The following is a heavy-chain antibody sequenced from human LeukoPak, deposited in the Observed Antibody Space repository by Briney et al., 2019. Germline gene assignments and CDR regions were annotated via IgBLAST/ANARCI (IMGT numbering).Heavy chain of an antibody. D-gene: IGHD4-17*01. J-gene: IGHJ5*02. CDR2: INSYGSST. V-gene: IGHV3-74*01. CDR3: ARGYGDWFDP. CDR1: GFTFSSYW. Sequence: GGSLRLPCAVSGFTFSSYWMHWVRQAPGKGLVWVSRINSYGSSTYYADSVKGRFSISRENAKNTLYLQMNSLRAEDTAVYCCARGYGDWFDPWGQGTLVTVSS.